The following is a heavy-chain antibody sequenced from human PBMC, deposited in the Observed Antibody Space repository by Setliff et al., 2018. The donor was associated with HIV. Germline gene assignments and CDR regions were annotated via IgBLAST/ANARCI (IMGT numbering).Heavy chain of an antibody. J-gene: IGHJ4*02. V-gene: IGHV4-34*01. CDR1: GGSFSGYY. CDR2: INHSGST. Sequence: LSLTCAVYGGSFSGYYWSWIRQPPGKGLEWIGEINHSGSTNYNPSLKSRVTISVDTSKNQFSLKLSSVTAADTAVYYCARGRVFDYWGQGTLVTVSS. CDR3: ARGRVFDY.